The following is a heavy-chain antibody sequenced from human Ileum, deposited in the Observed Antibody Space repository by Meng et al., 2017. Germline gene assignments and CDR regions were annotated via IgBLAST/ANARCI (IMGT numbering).Heavy chain of an antibody. D-gene: IGHD3-22*01. Sequence: SETLSLTCGVSGYSINSGYQWGWIRQPPGKGLEWIGSVFHSGNTYYNPSLKSRATISVDTSKNQFSLKLTSVTAADTDVYFCARTRYSDSSGALYEFGYWGQGTLVTVSS. J-gene: IGHJ4*02. CDR3: ARTRYSDSSGALYEFGY. V-gene: IGHV4-38-2*01. CDR2: VFHSGNT. CDR1: GYSINSGYQ.